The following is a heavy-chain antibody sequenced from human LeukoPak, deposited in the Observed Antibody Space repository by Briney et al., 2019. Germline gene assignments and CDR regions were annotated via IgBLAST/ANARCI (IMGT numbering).Heavy chain of an antibody. CDR2: INWSGGST. J-gene: IGHJ4*02. CDR3: ARAPITSPFYFDY. Sequence: GGSLRLSCTASGFAFDEHGMSWVRQVPGKGLEWVSGINWSGGSTGYADPLRGRFTISRDNAKNSLYLQMESLIAEDTALYYCARAPITSPFYFDYWGQGTLVTVSS. D-gene: IGHD2-2*01. CDR1: GFAFDEHG. V-gene: IGHV3-20*04.